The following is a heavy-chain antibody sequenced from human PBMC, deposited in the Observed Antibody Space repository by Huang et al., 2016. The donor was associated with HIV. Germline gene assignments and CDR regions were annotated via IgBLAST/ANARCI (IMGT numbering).Heavy chain of an antibody. Sequence: QVRLEQWGPNLLQPSDTLSLKCAVYGGSFSDYFWTWIRQSPVKGLEWIGEVNHRGSATHNPSLRSRVSMSVDSSKNQLYLDLTAVTAADTAVYFCARPKMTATPSDSSWSYFDFWGRGTPVTVSS. CDR3: ARPKMTATPSDSSWSYFDF. CDR2: VNHRGSA. V-gene: IGHV4-34*01. D-gene: IGHD3-10*01. J-gene: IGHJ4*02. CDR1: GGSFSDYF.